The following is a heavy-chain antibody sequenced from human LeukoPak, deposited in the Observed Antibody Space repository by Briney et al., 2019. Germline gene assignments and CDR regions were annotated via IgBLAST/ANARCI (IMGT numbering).Heavy chain of an antibody. CDR1: EYTFASYA. CDR3: ARDRAPKTVTSEVDAFDI. CDR2: INAGNGNT. J-gene: IGHJ3*02. V-gene: IGHV1-3*03. Sequence: ASVKVSCKASEYTFASYAIHWVRQAPGQSLEWMGWINAGNGNTKYSEEFQGRDTITRDTSATTVYMELSSLRSEDMAVYYCARDRAPKTVTSEVDAFDIWGQGTLVTVSS. D-gene: IGHD4-17*01.